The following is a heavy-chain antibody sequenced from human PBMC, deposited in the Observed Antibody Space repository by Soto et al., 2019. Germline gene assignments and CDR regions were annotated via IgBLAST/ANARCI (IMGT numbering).Heavy chain of an antibody. V-gene: IGHV1-18*01. CDR3: ARARDKRTAATHYYYGMDV. Sequence: ASVKVSCKASGYTSTSYGISWVRQAPGQGREWMGWISAYNGNTNYAQKLQGRVTMTTDTSTSTAYMELRSLRSDDTAVYYCARARDKRTAATHYYYGMDVWGQGTTVTVSS. CDR2: ISAYNGNT. CDR1: GYTSTSYG. J-gene: IGHJ6*02. D-gene: IGHD6-13*01.